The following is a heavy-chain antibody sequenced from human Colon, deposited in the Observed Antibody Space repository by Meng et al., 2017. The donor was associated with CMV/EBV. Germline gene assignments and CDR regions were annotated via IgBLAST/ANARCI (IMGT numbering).Heavy chain of an antibody. Sequence: GGSLRLSCAASGFTFSDYTMNWVRQAPGKGLEWVSSISSSSSYIYYAESVKGRFTISRDNAKHSLHLQMNSLRTEDTAVYYCAREGYCSSAGCYAGYYYGLDVWGQGTTVTVSS. V-gene: IGHV3-21*01. CDR2: ISSSSSYI. CDR3: AREGYCSSAGCYAGYYYGLDV. J-gene: IGHJ6*02. CDR1: GFTFSDYT. D-gene: IGHD2-2*01.